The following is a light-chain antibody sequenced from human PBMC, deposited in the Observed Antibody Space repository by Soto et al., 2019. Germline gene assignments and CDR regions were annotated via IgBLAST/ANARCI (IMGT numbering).Light chain of an antibody. CDR1: QTVSSN. CDR2: AAS. CDR3: QQYYNWPIT. V-gene: IGKV3-15*01. Sequence: EVVLTQSPAALSVSPGERATLSCRASQTVSSNLAWYQQKPGQAPRLLIYAASTRATGLPDRFSGSVSGTEFTLTISSLQSEDFAVYYCQQYYNWPITFGQGTRLEIK. J-gene: IGKJ5*01.